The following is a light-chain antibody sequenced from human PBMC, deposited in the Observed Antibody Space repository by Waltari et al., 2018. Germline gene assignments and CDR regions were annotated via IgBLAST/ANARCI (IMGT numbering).Light chain of an antibody. CDR2: EVS. V-gene: IGLV2-8*01. CDR1: SRDVGAYNL. Sequence: QSALTQPPSASGSPGQSVTISCPGSSRDVGAYNLVSWYQQCPGRAPKLMIYEVSKRPSGVPDRFSGSKSGNTASLTVSGLQAEDEGDYYCCSFAGSLYVFGTATKVTVL. J-gene: IGLJ1*01. CDR3: CSFAGSLYV.